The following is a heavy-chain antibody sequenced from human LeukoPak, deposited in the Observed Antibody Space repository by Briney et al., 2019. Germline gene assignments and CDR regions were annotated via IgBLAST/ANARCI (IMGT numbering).Heavy chain of an antibody. CDR1: GYTFSSYG. D-gene: IGHD1-26*01. CDR2: INPNNGNT. Sequence: ASVKVSCKASGYTFSSYGITWVRQAPGQGLEWMGWINPNNGNTNYAQIIQGIVTMTTDTSTSTAYMELRSLRSGDTAMYYCARAWELRDLDYWGQGTLVTVSS. J-gene: IGHJ4*02. V-gene: IGHV1-18*01. CDR3: ARAWELRDLDY.